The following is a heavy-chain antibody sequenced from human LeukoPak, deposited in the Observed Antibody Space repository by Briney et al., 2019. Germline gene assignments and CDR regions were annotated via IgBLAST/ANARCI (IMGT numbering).Heavy chain of an antibody. J-gene: IGHJ4*02. CDR1: GYTFTGYY. CDR3: ATAQWELPAQYYFDY. Sequence: ASVKVSCKASGYTFTGYYMHWVRQAPGQGLEWMGWINPNSGGTNYAQKFQGRVTMTEDTSTDTAYMELSSLRSEDTAVYYCATAQWELPAQYYFDYWGQGTLVTVSS. D-gene: IGHD1-26*01. CDR2: INPNSGGT. V-gene: IGHV1-2*02.